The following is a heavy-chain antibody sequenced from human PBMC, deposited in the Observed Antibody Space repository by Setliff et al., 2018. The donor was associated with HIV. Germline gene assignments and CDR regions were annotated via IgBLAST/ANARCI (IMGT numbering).Heavy chain of an antibody. J-gene: IGHJ4*02. CDR2: IYKAGKT. Sequence: PGGSMRLSCEASGFRVTDTYMAWVRQAPGKGLEGVTLIYKAGKTYYADFVKGRFTIARDDTKNTVSLQMTNLEPGDTAMYYCAKGGYGGAYYVAGYWGQGTKVTVSS. CDR1: GFRVTDTY. CDR3: AKGGYGGAYYVAGY. D-gene: IGHD5-18*01. V-gene: IGHV3-53*01.